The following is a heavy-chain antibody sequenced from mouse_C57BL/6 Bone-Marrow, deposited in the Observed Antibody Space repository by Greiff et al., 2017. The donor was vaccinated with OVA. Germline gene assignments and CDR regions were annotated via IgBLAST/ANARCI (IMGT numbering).Heavy chain of an antibody. V-gene: IGHV5-4*01. J-gene: IGHJ3*01. Sequence: DVQLVESGGGLVKPGGSLKLSCAASGFTFSSYAMSWVRQTPEKRLEWVATISDGGSYTYYPDNVKGRFTISRDNAKNNLYLQMSHLKSEDTAMYYCARGLTGTFFAYWGQGTLVTVSA. CDR1: GFTFSSYA. CDR3: ARGLTGTFFAY. D-gene: IGHD4-1*01. CDR2: ISDGGSYT.